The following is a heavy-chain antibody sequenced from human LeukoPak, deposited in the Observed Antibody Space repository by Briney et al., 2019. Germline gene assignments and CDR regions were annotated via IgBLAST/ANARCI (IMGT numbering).Heavy chain of an antibody. Sequence: PGGSLRLSCAASGFTFSSYTMNWVRQAPGKGLEWVSSISSGSSYKNYVDSMKGRFTISRDNAKNSLYLQMNSLRAEDTAVYYCARGRITGNVDWYFDLWGRGTLVTVSS. CDR2: ISSGSSYK. CDR1: GFTFSSYT. CDR3: ARGRITGNVDWYFDL. J-gene: IGHJ2*01. V-gene: IGHV3-21*01. D-gene: IGHD1-14*01.